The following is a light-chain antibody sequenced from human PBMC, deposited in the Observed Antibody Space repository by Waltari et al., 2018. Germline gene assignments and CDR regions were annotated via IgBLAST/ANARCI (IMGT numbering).Light chain of an antibody. J-gene: IGKJ1*01. CDR2: GAS. Sequence: DIQMTQSPSTLSASVGDTVIISCRASQSITTSLAWYQQKPGKAPDVLIYGASNVESGVPSRVSGSGSGTEFTLTISSLQPDDFATYYCQQYKSYKTFGQGTRVEIK. CDR1: QSITTS. CDR3: QQYKSYKT. V-gene: IGKV1-5*03.